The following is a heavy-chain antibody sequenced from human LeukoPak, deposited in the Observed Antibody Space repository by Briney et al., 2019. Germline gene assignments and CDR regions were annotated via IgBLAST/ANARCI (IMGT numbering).Heavy chain of an antibody. CDR2: VSYDGSNK. CDR3: ARDGGYSYGSFDY. J-gene: IGHJ4*02. CDR1: GFTFSSYA. V-gene: IGHV3-30*04. Sequence: QAGGSLRLSCAASGFTFSSYAMSWVRQAPGKGLEWVAVVSYDGSNKYYADSVKGRFTISRDNSKNTLYLQMNSLRAEDTAVYYCARDGGYSYGSFDYWGQGTLVTVSS. D-gene: IGHD5-18*01.